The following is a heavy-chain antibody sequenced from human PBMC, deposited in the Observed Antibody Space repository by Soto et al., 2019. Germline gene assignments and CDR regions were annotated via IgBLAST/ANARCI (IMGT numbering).Heavy chain of an antibody. V-gene: IGHV1-69*13. CDR2: VIPIFGTA. CDR3: ARADGDSSSWYHYYGMDV. Sequence: GASVKVSCKASGGTFSSYAISWVRQAPGQGLEWMGGVIPIFGTANYAQKFQGRVTITADESTSTAYMELSSLRSEDTAVYYCARADGDSSSWYHYYGMDVWGQGTTVTVSS. J-gene: IGHJ6*02. D-gene: IGHD6-13*01. CDR1: GGTFSSYA.